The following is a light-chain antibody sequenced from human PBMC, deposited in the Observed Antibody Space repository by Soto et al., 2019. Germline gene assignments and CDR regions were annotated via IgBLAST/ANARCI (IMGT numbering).Light chain of an antibody. J-gene: IGLJ1*01. CDR2: GVN. CDR1: SSDVGGYNY. CDR3: SSYTSSSTLEV. Sequence: QSALTQPASVSGSPGQSISISCTGTSSDVGGYNYVSWYQQHPGKAPKLMIYGVNSRPSGVSNRFSGSKSGNTASLTISGLQAEDEADYYCSSYTSSSTLEVFGTGTKLTVL. V-gene: IGLV2-14*01.